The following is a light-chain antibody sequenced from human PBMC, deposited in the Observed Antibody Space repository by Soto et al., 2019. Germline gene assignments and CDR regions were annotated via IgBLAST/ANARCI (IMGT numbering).Light chain of an antibody. CDR1: QSVSSN. CDR2: GAS. J-gene: IGKJ5*01. V-gene: IGKV3-15*01. CDR3: HQRLYAPPIP. Sequence: EIVMTQSPATLSVSPGERATLSCRASQSVSSNLAWYQQKPGQAPRLLIYGASTRATGIPARFSGSGSETEFTLTTSSRKSHDVAVYYWHQRLYAPPIPFGQGTRAE.